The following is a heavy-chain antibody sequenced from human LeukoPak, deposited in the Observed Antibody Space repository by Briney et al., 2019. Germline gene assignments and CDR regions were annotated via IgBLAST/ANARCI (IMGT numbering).Heavy chain of an antibody. Sequence: GTSLRLSCAASGFTFSSTGMSWVRQAPGKGLYWVSTISGSGDNTHYAESVRGRFTISRDNSKNTMYLEMNSLRAEDTAVYYCAREGRSSGWYYFDYWGQGTLVTVSS. V-gene: IGHV3-23*01. CDR1: GFTFSSTG. CDR2: ISGSGDNT. CDR3: AREGRSSGWYYFDY. D-gene: IGHD6-19*01. J-gene: IGHJ4*02.